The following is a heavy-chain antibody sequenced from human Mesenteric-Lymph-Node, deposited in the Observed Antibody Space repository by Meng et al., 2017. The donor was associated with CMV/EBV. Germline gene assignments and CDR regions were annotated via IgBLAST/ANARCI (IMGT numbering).Heavy chain of an antibody. CDR2: INSDGSST. CDR1: GFTFSSYW. V-gene: IGHV3-74*01. D-gene: IGHD3-3*01. J-gene: IGHJ6*02. Sequence: GESLKISCAASGFTFSSYWMHWVRQAPGKGLVWVSRINSDGSSTSYADSVKGRFTISRDNAKNTLYLQMNSLRAEDTAVYYCARGDDLNYDLWSGYYRYYYYYGMDVWGQGTTVTVSS. CDR3: ARGDDLNYDLWSGYYRYYYYYGMDV.